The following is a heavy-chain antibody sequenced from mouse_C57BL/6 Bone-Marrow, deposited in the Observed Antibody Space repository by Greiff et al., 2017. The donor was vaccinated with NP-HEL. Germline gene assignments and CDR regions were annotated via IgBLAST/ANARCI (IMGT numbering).Heavy chain of an antibody. CDR2: ISNLAYSI. CDR1: GFTFSDYG. V-gene: IGHV5-15*01. CDR3: ARDYAMDY. J-gene: IGHJ4*01. Sequence: EVKLVESGGGLVQPGGSLKLSCAASGFTFSDYGMAWVRQAPRKGPEWVAFISNLAYSIYYADTVTGPFTLTRANATNTLYLDMSSLRYEDTAMYYCARDYAMDYWGQGTSVTVSS.